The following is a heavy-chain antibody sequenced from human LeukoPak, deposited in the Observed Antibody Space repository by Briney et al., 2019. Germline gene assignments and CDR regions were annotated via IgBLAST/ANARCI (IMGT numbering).Heavy chain of an antibody. CDR2: INHSGST. Sequence: SETLSLTCAVYGGSFSGYYWSWIRQPPGKGLEWIGEINHSGSTNYNPSLKSRVTISVDTSKNQFSLKLSSVTAADTAVYYCARPDVAIPAAPSGFDIWGQGTMVTVSS. D-gene: IGHD2-2*01. J-gene: IGHJ3*02. V-gene: IGHV4-34*01. CDR3: ARPDVAIPAAPSGFDI. CDR1: GGSFSGYY.